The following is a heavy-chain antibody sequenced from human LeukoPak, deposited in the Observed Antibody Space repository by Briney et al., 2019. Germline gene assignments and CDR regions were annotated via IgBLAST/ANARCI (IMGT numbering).Heavy chain of an antibody. Sequence: ASVKISCKASGYTFTSYGISWVRHAPGQGLEWMGRINSNSGGTGYTQKFQGRVTMTRDTSITTVYMELSSLTSDDTAVYYCARDLSSTSIREPDYWGQGTLVTVSS. CDR2: INSNSGGT. J-gene: IGHJ4*02. CDR3: ARDLSSTSIREPDY. V-gene: IGHV1-2*06. CDR1: GYTFTSYG. D-gene: IGHD1-26*01.